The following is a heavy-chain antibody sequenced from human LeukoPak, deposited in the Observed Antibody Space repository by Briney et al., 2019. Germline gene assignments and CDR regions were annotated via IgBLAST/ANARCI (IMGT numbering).Heavy chain of an antibody. CDR1: GGSISSGGYY. J-gene: IGHJ4*02. Sequence: SETLFLTCTVSGGSISSGGYYWSWIRQPPGKGLEWIGYIYHSGSTYYNPSLKSRVTISVDRSKNQFSLKLSSVTAADTAVYYCARLQGARQIDYWGQGTLVTVSS. D-gene: IGHD4/OR15-4a*01. CDR2: IYHSGST. V-gene: IGHV4-30-2*01. CDR3: ARLQGARQIDY.